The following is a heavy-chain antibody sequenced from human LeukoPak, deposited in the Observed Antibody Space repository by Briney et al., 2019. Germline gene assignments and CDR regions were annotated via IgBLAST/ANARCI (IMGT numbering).Heavy chain of an antibody. D-gene: IGHD1-26*01. CDR1: GFIFGDYT. CDR2: IRVKAYGETT. V-gene: IGHV3-49*04. J-gene: IGHJ3*02. Sequence: GGSLRLSCTTSGFIFGDYTMSWVRQAPWTGLEWVGFIRVKAYGETTEYAASVKGRFTISRDDSKSIAYLQMNSLRTEDTAVYFCTRVEWGLVHAFDIWGHGTMVTVSS. CDR3: TRVEWGLVHAFDI.